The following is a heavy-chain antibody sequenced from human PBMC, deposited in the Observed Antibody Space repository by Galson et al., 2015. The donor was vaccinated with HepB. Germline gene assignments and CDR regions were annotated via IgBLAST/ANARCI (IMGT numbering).Heavy chain of an antibody. CDR1: GFTFSSYA. D-gene: IGHD3-16*01. J-gene: IGHJ4*02. Sequence: SLRLSCAASGFTFSSYAMNWVRQAPGKGLEWVSGISGTSSTYYADSVKGRFTISRDNSKNTLYLQMDSLRADDTAVYYCAKGDYHYVWGSWGYWGQGTLVTVSS. CDR2: ISGTSST. V-gene: IGHV3-23*01. CDR3: AKGDYHYVWGSWGY.